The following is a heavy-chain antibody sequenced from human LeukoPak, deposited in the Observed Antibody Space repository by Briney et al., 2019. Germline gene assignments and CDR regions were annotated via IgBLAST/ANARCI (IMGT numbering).Heavy chain of an antibody. D-gene: IGHD5-12*01. CDR3: AKDVAGGYDYHDY. J-gene: IGHJ4*02. CDR1: GFTFSSYG. V-gene: IGHV3-30*18. CDR2: ISYDGSNK. Sequence: PGGSLRLSCAASGFTFSSYGMHWVRQAPGKGLEWVAVISYDGSNKYYADSVKGRFTISRDNSKNTLYLQMNSLRAEDTAVYYCAKDVAGGYDYHDYWGQGTLVTVSS.